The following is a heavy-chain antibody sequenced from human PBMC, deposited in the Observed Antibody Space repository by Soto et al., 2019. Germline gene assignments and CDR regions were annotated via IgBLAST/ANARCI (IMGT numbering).Heavy chain of an antibody. J-gene: IGHJ3*02. CDR1: GYTFTSNG. V-gene: IGHV1-18*01. CDR3: ARDRAHGFDI. Sequence: QVQLVQSGAEVKNPGASVKVSCKASGYTFTSNGINWMRQAPGQGLEWMGWISADKGNTNYAQRLQGRVTMTRDTSTSTVYMELRSLRSEDTAVYFCARDRAHGFDIWGQGTMVTVSS. CDR2: ISADKGNT.